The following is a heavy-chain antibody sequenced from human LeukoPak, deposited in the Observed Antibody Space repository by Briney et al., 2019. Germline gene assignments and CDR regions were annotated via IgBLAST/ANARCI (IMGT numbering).Heavy chain of an antibody. V-gene: IGHV3-21*01. CDR3: ARDTYGSGNEVAFDI. D-gene: IGHD3-10*01. CDR2: ISTPSYK. J-gene: IGHJ3*02. CDR1: GFTFSSYT. Sequence: GGSLRLSCAASGFTFSSYTMNWVRQAPGKGLEWVSSISTPSYKYCSDSLKGRFTISRDNAKNSLYLQMNSLRAEDTAVYYCARDTYGSGNEVAFDIWGQGTMVTVSP.